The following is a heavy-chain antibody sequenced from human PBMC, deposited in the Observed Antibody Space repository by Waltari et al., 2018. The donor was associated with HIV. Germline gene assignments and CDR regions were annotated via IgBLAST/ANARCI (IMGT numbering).Heavy chain of an antibody. D-gene: IGHD3-3*01. Sequence: VQLVQSGAEVKKPGSSVRVSCKASGDTLSNYAVSWVRQAPGQGLEWMGRIIPAIGIAMQTENFQGRVTINADKSTNSAYMELGGLRSEDTALYFCTLGRIDDIRSGRENLGGFDPWGPGTLVTVSS. V-gene: IGHV1-69*04. CDR1: GDTLSNYA. CDR3: TLGRIDDIRSGRENLGGFDP. J-gene: IGHJ5*02. CDR2: IIPAIGIA.